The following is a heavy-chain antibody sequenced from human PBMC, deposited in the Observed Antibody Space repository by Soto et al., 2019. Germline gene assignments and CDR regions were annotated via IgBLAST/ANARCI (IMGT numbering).Heavy chain of an antibody. CDR3: ARDQQWLVRFYFDF. CDR2: IWYDGSNK. Sequence: VQLLESGGGLVQPGGSLRLSCAASGFTFSSYAMHWVRQAPGKGLEWVAVIWYDGSNKYYADSVKGRFTISRDNSKNTLYLQMNSLRAEDTAVYYCARDQQWLVRFYFDFWGQGTLVTVSS. CDR1: GFTFSSYA. V-gene: IGHV3-33*08. D-gene: IGHD6-19*01. J-gene: IGHJ4*02.